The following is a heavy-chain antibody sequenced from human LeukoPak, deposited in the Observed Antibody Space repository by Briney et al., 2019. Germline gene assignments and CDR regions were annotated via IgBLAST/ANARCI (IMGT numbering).Heavy chain of an antibody. CDR3: ARGWSKDVRLRPGRYYMDV. CDR1: GGSFSGYY. V-gene: IGHV4-34*01. J-gene: IGHJ6*03. CDR2: INHSGST. D-gene: IGHD4-17*01. Sequence: SETLSLTCAVYGGSFSGYYWSWIRQLPGKGLEWIGEINHSGSTNYNPSLKSRVTISVDTSKNQFSLKLSSVTAADTAVYYCARGWSKDVRLRPGRYYMDVWGKGTTVTVSS.